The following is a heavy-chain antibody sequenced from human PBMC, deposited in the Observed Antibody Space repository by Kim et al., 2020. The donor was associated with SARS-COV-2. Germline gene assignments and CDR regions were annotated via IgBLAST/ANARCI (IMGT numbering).Heavy chain of an antibody. Sequence: PQFQGRATLTRDTSASTAYMGLSSLRSEETAVYYCARDGTTRNGGYYFDYWGQGALVTVSS. V-gene: IGHV1-3*01. CDR3: ARDGTTRNGGYYFDY. J-gene: IGHJ4*02. D-gene: IGHD1-1*01.